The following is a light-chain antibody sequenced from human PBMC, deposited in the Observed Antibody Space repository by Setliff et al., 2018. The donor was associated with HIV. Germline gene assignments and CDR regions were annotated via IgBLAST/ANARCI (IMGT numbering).Light chain of an antibody. V-gene: IGLV3-21*04. CDR3: QVWDSSSDAWV. CDR2: YDT. CDR1: NIGDKS. Sequence: YELAQSPSVSVAPGKTARITCGGNNIGDKSVFWYQQKPGLAPVLVIYYDTDRPSGIPERFSGSNSGNTATLTISRVEAGDEADYSCQVWDSSSDAWVFGGGTKVTVL. J-gene: IGLJ3*02.